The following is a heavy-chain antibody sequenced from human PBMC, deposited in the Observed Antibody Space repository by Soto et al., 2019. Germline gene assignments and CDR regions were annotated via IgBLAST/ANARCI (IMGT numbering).Heavy chain of an antibody. CDR2: IYYSGST. CDR3: ARDPNPIFDT. Sequence: QVQLQESGPGLVKPSQTLSLTCAVSGGSISSGGYYWSWIRQHPGKGLEWIGYIYYSGSTYYNPSLKSRVTISVDTSKNQFSRNLSSVTDADTAVYYCARDPNPIFDTWGQGILVTVSS. V-gene: IGHV4-31*11. D-gene: IGHD3-3*01. CDR1: GGSISSGGYY. J-gene: IGHJ5*02.